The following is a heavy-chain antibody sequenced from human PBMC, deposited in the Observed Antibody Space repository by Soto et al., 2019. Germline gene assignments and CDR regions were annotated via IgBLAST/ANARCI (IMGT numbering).Heavy chain of an antibody. Sequence: EVQLVESGGVVVQPGGSLRLSCAASGFTFDDYTMHWVRQAPGKGLEWVSLISWDGGSTYYADSVKGRFTISRDNSKNSLYLQMNSLRTEDTALYYCAKGGIWSGSNHYFDYWGQGTLVTVSS. V-gene: IGHV3-43*01. CDR2: ISWDGGST. CDR1: GFTFDDYT. J-gene: IGHJ4*02. D-gene: IGHD3-3*01. CDR3: AKGGIWSGSNHYFDY.